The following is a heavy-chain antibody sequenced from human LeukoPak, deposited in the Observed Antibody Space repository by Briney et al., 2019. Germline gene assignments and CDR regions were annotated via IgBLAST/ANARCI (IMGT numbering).Heavy chain of an antibody. D-gene: IGHD6-13*01. J-gene: IGHJ4*02. CDR1: GFTVSSNY. CDR3: ARARAYSSSWYYFDY. Sequence: GGSLRLSCAASGFTVSSNYMSWVRQAPGKGLEWVSVIYSGRSTYYADSVKGRFTISRDSSKNTLHLHMNSLRAEDTAVYHCARARAYSSSWYYFDYWGQGTLVTVSS. CDR2: IYSGRST. V-gene: IGHV3-53*01.